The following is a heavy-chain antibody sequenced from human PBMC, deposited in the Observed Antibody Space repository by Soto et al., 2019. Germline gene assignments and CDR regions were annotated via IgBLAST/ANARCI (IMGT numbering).Heavy chain of an antibody. V-gene: IGHV3-23*01. CDR3: AKGRYYMDIVPVPAARVSADN. D-gene: IGHD2-2*03. CDR1: GFTFSSYA. Sequence: ESGGGLVQPGGSLRLSCAASGFTFSSYAMSWVRQAPGKGLEWVSAISGSGGSTFYADSMKGRFPISRDNSKNTLYLQMNSLRAEDTAVYYCAKGRYYMDIVPVPAARVSADNWGQGTLVTVSS. CDR2: ISGSGGST. J-gene: IGHJ4*02.